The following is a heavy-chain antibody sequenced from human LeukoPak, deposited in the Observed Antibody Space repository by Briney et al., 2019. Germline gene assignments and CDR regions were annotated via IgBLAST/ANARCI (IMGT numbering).Heavy chain of an antibody. CDR1: GFTVSSNY. Sequence: GGSLRLSCAASGFTVSSNYMSWVRQAPGKGLEWVSVIYSGGSTYYADSVKGRFTISRDNSKNTLYLQMNSLRAEDTAVYYCARGAYHDFWSGYSVTPPDYWGQGTLVTVSS. V-gene: IGHV3-53*01. D-gene: IGHD3-3*01. J-gene: IGHJ4*02. CDR3: ARGAYHDFWSGYSVTPPDY. CDR2: IYSGGST.